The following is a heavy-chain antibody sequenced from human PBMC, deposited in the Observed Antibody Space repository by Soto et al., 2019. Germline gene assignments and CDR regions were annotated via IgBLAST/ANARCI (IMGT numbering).Heavy chain of an antibody. CDR3: ARGEKDWRDY. CDR1: GGSVFSGAFH. D-gene: IGHD1-1*01. V-gene: IGHV4-61*08. Sequence: QVQLHESGPGLVKVSETLSLTCTISGGSVFSGAFHWSWIRQPPGKGLEWIGYIHYSGTTNYNPSLKSRVAITVDTSKTQFSLTLTSVTAADAAVYYCARGEKDWRDYWGQGTLVTVSS. J-gene: IGHJ4*02. CDR2: IHYSGTT.